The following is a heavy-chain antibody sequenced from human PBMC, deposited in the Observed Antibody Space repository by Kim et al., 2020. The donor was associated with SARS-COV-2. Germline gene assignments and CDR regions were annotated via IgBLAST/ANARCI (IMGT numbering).Heavy chain of an antibody. J-gene: IGHJ4*02. CDR3: ARVLTYYYDSSGHEDY. D-gene: IGHD3-22*01. Sequence: ASVKVSCKASGYTFTSYGISWVRQAPGQGLEWMGWISAYNGNTNYAQKLQGRVTMTTDTSTSTAYMELRSLRSDYTAVYYCARVLTYYYDSSGHEDYWGQGTLVTVSS. V-gene: IGHV1-18*01. CDR2: ISAYNGNT. CDR1: GYTFTSYG.